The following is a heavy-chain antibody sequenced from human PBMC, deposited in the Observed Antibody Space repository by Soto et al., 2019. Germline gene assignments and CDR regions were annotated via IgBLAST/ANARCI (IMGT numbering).Heavy chain of an antibody. J-gene: IGHJ1*01. Sequence: SETLSLTCAVYGGYFSGYYWSWIRQPPGKGLEWIGEINHSGSTNYNPSLKSRVTISVDTSKNQFSLKLSSVTAADTAVYYCARGYYDSSGLIYFQHWGQGTLVTVSS. V-gene: IGHV4-34*01. CDR2: INHSGST. CDR3: ARGYYDSSGLIYFQH. D-gene: IGHD3-22*01. CDR1: GGYFSGYY.